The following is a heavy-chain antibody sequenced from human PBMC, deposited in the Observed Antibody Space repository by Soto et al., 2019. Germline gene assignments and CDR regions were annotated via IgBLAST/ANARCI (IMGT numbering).Heavy chain of an antibody. D-gene: IGHD3-10*01. Sequence: QVQLVQSGAEVKKPGASVKVSCKASGYTFTSYAMHWVRQAPGQRLEWMGWINAGNGNTKYSQKFQGRVTITMDTSASTAYMELSSLRSEDTAVYYCARVETYYYGSGSYTWFDPWGQGTLVTVSS. CDR2: INAGNGNT. CDR3: ARVETYYYGSGSYTWFDP. V-gene: IGHV1-3*01. CDR1: GYTFTSYA. J-gene: IGHJ5*02.